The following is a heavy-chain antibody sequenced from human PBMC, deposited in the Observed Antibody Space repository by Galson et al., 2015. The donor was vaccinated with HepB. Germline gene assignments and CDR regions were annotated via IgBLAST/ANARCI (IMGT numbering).Heavy chain of an antibody. CDR2: ISYDETNK. CDR1: GFTFSSYG. V-gene: IGHV3-30*19. J-gene: IGHJ2*01. CDR3: VKQGYSGYDEDWYFDL. Sequence: SLRLSCAASGFTFSSYGMNWVRQAPGKGLEWVAVISYDETNKYYADSVKGRFTISRDNSKNTLYLQMNSLRAEDTAVYYCVKQGYSGYDEDWYFDLWGRGTLVAVSS. D-gene: IGHD5-12*01.